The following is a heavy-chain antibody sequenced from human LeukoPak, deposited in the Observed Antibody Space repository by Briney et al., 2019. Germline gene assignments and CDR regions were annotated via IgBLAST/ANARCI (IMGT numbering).Heavy chain of an antibody. CDR1: GGSISSYY. D-gene: IGHD3-10*01. Sequence: SETLSLTCTVSGGSISSYYWSWMRQPPGKGLEWIGYISYSGTTNYNPSLQSRVTISVDTSKNQFSLKLSSVTAADTAVYYCASVGGFGELLVDYWGQGTLVTVSS. V-gene: IGHV4-59*12. J-gene: IGHJ4*02. CDR3: ASVGGFGELLVDY. CDR2: ISYSGTT.